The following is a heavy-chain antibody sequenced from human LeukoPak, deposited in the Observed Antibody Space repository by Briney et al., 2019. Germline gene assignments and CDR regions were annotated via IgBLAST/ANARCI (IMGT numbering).Heavy chain of an antibody. Sequence: GGSLRLSCAASGFTFSSYVMHWVRQAPGKGLEWVAVIWYDGSNKYYADSVKGRFTISRDNSKNTLYLQMNSLRAEDTAVYYCARDGYCSGGSCYHPFDYWGQGTLVTVSS. CDR3: ARDGYCSGGSCYHPFDY. V-gene: IGHV3-33*01. D-gene: IGHD2-15*01. CDR1: GFTFSSYV. J-gene: IGHJ4*02. CDR2: IWYDGSNK.